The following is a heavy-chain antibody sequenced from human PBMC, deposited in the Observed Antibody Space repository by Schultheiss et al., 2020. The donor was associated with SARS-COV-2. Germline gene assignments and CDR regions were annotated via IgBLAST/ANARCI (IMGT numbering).Heavy chain of an antibody. CDR2: INHSGST. V-gene: IGHV4-34*01. Sequence: SETLSLTFAVYGGSFSDYYWSWIRQPPGKGLEWIGEINHSGSTNYNPSLKSRVTISVDTSKNQFSLKVSSVTAADTAVYYCARGLPYYYESSGYRDWGQGTLVTVSS. D-gene: IGHD3-22*01. CDR3: ARGLPYYYESSGYRD. J-gene: IGHJ4*02. CDR1: GGSFSDYY.